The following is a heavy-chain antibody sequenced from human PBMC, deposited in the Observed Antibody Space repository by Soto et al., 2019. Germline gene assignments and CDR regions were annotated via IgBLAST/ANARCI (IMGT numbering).Heavy chain of an antibody. CDR1: GFIFGNHG. V-gene: IGHV3-23*01. Sequence: PGGSLRLSCAASGFIFGNHGMTWVRQAPGRALEWVSTINANAIDTHYADSVRGRFTISRDNSKSTLDLQMNSLRAEDTAIYSCVSWVSAHFDFWGPGTLVTVS. CDR2: INANAIDT. D-gene: IGHD2-8*01. CDR3: VSWVSAHFDF. J-gene: IGHJ4*02.